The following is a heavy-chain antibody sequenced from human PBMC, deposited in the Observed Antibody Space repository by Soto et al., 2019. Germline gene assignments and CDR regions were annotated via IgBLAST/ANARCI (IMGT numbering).Heavy chain of an antibody. Sequence: GGSQSLSCSASGFTFSGYAVHWVRQAPGKGLEYVSAISSNGGSTYYADSVKGRFTISRDNSKNTLYLQMSSLRAEDTAVYYCVTTGYSSNPFDYWGQGTLVTVSS. J-gene: IGHJ4*02. D-gene: IGHD6-13*01. CDR3: VTTGYSSNPFDY. V-gene: IGHV3-64D*08. CDR2: ISSNGGST. CDR1: GFTFSGYA.